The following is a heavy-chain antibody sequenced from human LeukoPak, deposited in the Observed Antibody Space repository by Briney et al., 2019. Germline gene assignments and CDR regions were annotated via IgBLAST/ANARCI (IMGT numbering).Heavy chain of an antibody. D-gene: IGHD1-26*01. J-gene: IGHJ4*02. V-gene: IGHV3-9*01. CDR1: GFTFDDYA. CDR3: AKEGIVGATGFDY. Sequence: GRSLRLSCAASGFTFDDYAMHWVRQAPGKGLEWVSGISWNSGSIGYADSVKGRFTISRDNAKNSLYLQMNSLRAEDTALYYCAKEGIVGATGFDYWGQGTLVTVSS. CDR2: ISWNSGSI.